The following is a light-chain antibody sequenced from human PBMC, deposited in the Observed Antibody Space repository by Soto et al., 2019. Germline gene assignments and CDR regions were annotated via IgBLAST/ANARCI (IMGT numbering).Light chain of an antibody. Sequence: QSVLTQPPSVFAAPGQKVTISCSGSSSNIGNNYVSWYQQLPGTAPKLLIYDNNKRPSGIPDRFSGSKSGTSATLGITGLRTEDEADYYCGTWDSSLSAVVFGGGTKLTVL. J-gene: IGLJ2*01. CDR2: DNN. CDR1: SSNIGNNY. CDR3: GTWDSSLSAVV. V-gene: IGLV1-51*01.